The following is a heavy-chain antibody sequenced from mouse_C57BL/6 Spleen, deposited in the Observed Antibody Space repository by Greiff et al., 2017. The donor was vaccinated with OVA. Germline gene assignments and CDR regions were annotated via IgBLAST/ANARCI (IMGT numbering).Heavy chain of an antibody. D-gene: IGHD2-4*01. Sequence: EVKLVESGGGLVKPGGSLKLSCAASGFTFSDYGMHWVRQAPEKGLEWVAYISSGSSTIYYADIVKGRFTISRDNAKNTLFLQMTSLRSEDTAMYYCARDDYGRGYAMDYWGQGTSVTVSS. CDR2: ISSGSSTI. CDR1: GFTFSDYG. J-gene: IGHJ4*01. V-gene: IGHV5-17*01. CDR3: ARDDYGRGYAMDY.